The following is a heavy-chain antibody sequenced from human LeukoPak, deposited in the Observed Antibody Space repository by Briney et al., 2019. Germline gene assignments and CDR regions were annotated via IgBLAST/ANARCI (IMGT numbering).Heavy chain of an antibody. CDR3: AREVVSSPSYFDS. CDR1: GFTVSSSY. J-gene: IGHJ4*02. D-gene: IGHD2-15*01. V-gene: IGHV3-53*01. CDR2: FYRGDST. Sequence: GGSLRLSCAASGFTVSSSYMYWVRQAPGKGLEWVSFFYRGDSTYYAESVRGRFTISRDNSKNTLYLLMDSLIPEDTAVYYCAREVVSSPSYFDSWGQGTLVTVSS.